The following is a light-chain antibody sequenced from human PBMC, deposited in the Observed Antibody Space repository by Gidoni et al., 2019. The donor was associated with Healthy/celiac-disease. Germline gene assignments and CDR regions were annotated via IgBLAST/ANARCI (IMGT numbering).Light chain of an antibody. J-gene: IGKJ1*01. V-gene: IGKV3-20*01. Sequence: DIVLTQSPGTLSLSPGERATLSCRASQSVSSSYLAWYQQKPGQAPRLLIYGASSRATGIPDRCSGSGSGTDFTLTISRLEPEDFAVYYCQQYGRTFGQGTKVEIK. CDR1: QSVSSSY. CDR3: QQYGRT. CDR2: GAS.